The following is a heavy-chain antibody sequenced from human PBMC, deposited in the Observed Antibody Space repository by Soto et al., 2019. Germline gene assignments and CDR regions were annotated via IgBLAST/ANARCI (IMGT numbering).Heavy chain of an antibody. D-gene: IGHD3-9*01. V-gene: IGHV3-30-3*01. J-gene: IGHJ6*02. CDR1: GFTFSSYA. CDR2: ISYDGSNK. Sequence: GGSLRLSCAASGFTFSSYAMHWVRQAPGKGLEWVAVISYDGSNKYYADSVKGRFTISRDNSKNTLYLQMNSLRAEDTAVYYCARLFTYYDILTGDGVYGMDVWGQGTTVTVSS. CDR3: ARLFTYYDILTGDGVYGMDV.